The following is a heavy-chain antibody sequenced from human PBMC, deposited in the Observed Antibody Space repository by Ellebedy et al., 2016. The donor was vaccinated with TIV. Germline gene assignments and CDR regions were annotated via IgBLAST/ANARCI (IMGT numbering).Heavy chain of an antibody. CDR1: GFTFSGFG. V-gene: IGHV3-33*03. Sequence: GESLKISCAASGFTFSGFGIHWVRQAPGKGLAWVAIICYDGSIAYYADSVKGRFTISRDNAKNSLYLQMNSLRAEDTAVYHCARGMRVMSYYYGMDVWGQGTTVTVSS. J-gene: IGHJ6*02. CDR3: ARGMRVMSYYYGMDV. CDR2: ICYDGSIA. D-gene: IGHD3-16*01.